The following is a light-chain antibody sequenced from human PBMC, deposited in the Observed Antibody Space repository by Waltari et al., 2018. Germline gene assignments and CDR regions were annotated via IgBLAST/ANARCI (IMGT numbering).Light chain of an antibody. J-gene: IGKJ1*01. CDR2: QAS. Sequence: DIQLTQSPSTLSASVGDRVTITCRASHSISSWLAWYQQKPGKAPKLLIFQASTLESEVPSRFSGSGSGTEFTLTISSQQPDDFATYSCQHYNNHSPTFGQGTKVEI. V-gene: IGKV1-5*03. CDR3: QHYNNHSPT. CDR1: HSISSW.